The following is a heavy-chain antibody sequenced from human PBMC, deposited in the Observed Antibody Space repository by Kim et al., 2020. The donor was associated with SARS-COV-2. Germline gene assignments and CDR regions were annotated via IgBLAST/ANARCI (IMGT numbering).Heavy chain of an antibody. CDR1: GFTFTGHA. CDR2: IDGSGGTT. J-gene: IGHJ4*02. D-gene: IGHD2-21*01. Sequence: GGSLRLSCTTSGFTFTGHAMSWVRQAPGEGLEWVSCIDGSGGTTYYVDSVKGRFSISRDDSKNTLYLQMSALRADDTAAYYCLKGGWGWIWDYWGQGTLVTVSS. V-gene: IGHV3-23*01. CDR3: LKGGWGWIWDY.